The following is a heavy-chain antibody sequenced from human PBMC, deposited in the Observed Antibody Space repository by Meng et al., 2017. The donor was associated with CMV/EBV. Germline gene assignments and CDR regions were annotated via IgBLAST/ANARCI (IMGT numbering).Heavy chain of an antibody. V-gene: IGHV1-18*01. J-gene: IGHJ4*02. CDR3: ASSDGDSSSSILDY. CDR1: GYTFTSYG. Sequence: ASVKVSCKASGYTFTSYGISWVRQAPGQGREWMGWISAYNGNTNYAQKLQGRVTMTTDTSTSTAYMELRSLRSDDTAVYYCASSDGDSSSSILDYWGQGTLVTVSS. D-gene: IGHD6-6*01. CDR2: ISAYNGNT.